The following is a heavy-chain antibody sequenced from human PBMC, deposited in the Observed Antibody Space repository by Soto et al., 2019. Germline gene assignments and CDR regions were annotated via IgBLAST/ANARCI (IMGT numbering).Heavy chain of an antibody. CDR3: ARDDQGRTEKGPYYYNGMDV. CDR2: IYSGGNT. CDR1: GFTVSDTY. J-gene: IGHJ6*02. Sequence: EVQLVESGGGLVQPGGSLRLSCAASGFTVSDTYMTWVRQAPGKGLEWVSIIYSGGNTYYEEASAGRFTISRDNSYNSISLKMSSLRVDDTAVYYWARDDQGRTEKGPYYYNGMDVCCQGTTVSVSS. V-gene: IGHV3-53*01.